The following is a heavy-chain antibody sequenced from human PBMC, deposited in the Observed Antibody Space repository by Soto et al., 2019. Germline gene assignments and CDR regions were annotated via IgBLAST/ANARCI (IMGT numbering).Heavy chain of an antibody. CDR1: GFTFSSYW. Sequence: GGSLRLSCAASGFTFSSYWMHWVRQAPGKGLVWVSRINSDGSSTSYADSVKGRFTISRDNAKNTLYLQMNSLRAEDTVVYYCARDPDYFWSGYYTYGMDVWGQGTTVTVSS. CDR2: INSDGSST. J-gene: IGHJ6*02. CDR3: ARDPDYFWSGYYTYGMDV. V-gene: IGHV3-74*01. D-gene: IGHD3-3*01.